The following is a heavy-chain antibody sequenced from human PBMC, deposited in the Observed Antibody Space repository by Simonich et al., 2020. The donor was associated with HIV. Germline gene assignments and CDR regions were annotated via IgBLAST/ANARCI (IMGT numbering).Heavy chain of an antibody. CDR2: INHSESN. CDR3: ARENWGSLDY. V-gene: IGHV4-34*01. D-gene: IGHD7-27*01. Sequence: QVQLQQWGAGLLKPSETLSLTCAVYGGSFSGYYWGWVRQPPGKGLEWIGEINHSESNNYNPSLKSRVTISVDTSKNQFSLKLSSVTAADTAVYYCARENWGSLDYWGQGTLVTVSS. J-gene: IGHJ4*02. CDR1: GGSFSGYY.